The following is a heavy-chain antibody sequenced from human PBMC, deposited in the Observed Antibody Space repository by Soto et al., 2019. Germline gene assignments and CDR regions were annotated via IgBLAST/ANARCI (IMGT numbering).Heavy chain of an antibody. CDR1: GFTFSMYS. V-gene: IGHV3-7*03. CDR2: IPQDGVDG. D-gene: IGHD5-12*01. Sequence: PGGSLRLSCEVSGFTFSMYSMSWARQGPGKGLEWVAKIPQDGVDGHYADSVKGRFTISRDNGKNSLYLQMNSLRAEDTAVYYCAKLGWLRPRGSSGYYHGMDVWGQGTTVTVSS. J-gene: IGHJ6*02. CDR3: AKLGWLRPRGSSGYYHGMDV.